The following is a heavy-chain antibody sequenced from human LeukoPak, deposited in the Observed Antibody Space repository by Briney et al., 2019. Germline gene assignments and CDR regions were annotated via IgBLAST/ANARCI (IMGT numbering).Heavy chain of an antibody. CDR2: ISYDGSNK. V-gene: IGHV3-30-3*01. D-gene: IGHD1-26*01. CDR1: GFTFSSYA. Sequence: SGGSLRLSCAASGFTFSSYAMHWVRQAPGKGLEWVAVISYDGSNKYYADSVKGRFTISRDNSKNTLYLQMNSLRAEDTAVYYCARAVGVADDAFDIWGQGTMVTVSS. J-gene: IGHJ3*02. CDR3: ARAVGVADDAFDI.